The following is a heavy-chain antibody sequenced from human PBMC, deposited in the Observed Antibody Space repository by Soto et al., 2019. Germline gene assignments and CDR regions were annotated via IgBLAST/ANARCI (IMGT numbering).Heavy chain of an antibody. CDR1: GFTFSSYS. D-gene: IGHD3-16*02. V-gene: IGHV3-48*01. CDR2: ISSSSSTI. CDR3: ARDKFGGVIATFSPDY. Sequence: GGPLRLSWAALGFTFSSYSMNWVRQAPGKGLEWVSYISSSSSTIYYADSVKGRFTISRDNAKNSLYLQMNSLRAEDTAVYYCARDKFGGVIATFSPDYWGKGTLVTVSS. J-gene: IGHJ4*02.